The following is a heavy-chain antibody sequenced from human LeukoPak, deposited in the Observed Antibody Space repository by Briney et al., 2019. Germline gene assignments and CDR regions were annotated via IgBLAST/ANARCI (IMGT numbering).Heavy chain of an antibody. Sequence: SETLSLTCTVSGGSLSSTDYYWAWIRQPPGKGLEWIGAIFYNGKTFYNPSLENRDTMSVDSSKNQFSLKLSSVTAADTAVYYCARRSGRTPNYFCPWGQGTLVTVSS. CDR2: IFYNGKT. CDR3: ARRSGRTPNYFCP. V-gene: IGHV4-39*01. D-gene: IGHD2/OR15-2a*01. CDR1: GGSLSSTDYY. J-gene: IGHJ5*02.